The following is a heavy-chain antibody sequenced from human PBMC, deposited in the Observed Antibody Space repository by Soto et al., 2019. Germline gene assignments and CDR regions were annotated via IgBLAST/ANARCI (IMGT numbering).Heavy chain of an antibody. CDR2: ISKSGFT. D-gene: IGHD3-10*01. CDR1: SVSINSFTNHY. V-gene: IGHV4-59*08. CDR3: ATQGFGKLHGLVDV. J-gene: IGHJ6*02. Sequence: QAQLQTSGPGLVKPSETLSLTCTVSSVSINSFTNHYCSWIRQPPGKGLEWVGYISKSGFTRYNPSLSGRVTLSVDTSKTQFSPMLSSVTAADTALYFCATQGFGKLHGLVDVWGQGTTVTVSS.